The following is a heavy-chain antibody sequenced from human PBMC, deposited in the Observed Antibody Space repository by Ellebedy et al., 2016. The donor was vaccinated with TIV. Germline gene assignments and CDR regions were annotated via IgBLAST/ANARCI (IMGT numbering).Heavy chain of an antibody. Sequence: GGSLRLXXAASGFTFSSYAMSWVRQAPGKGLEWVSAISGSGGSTYYADSVKGRFTISRDNAKNSLYLQMNSLRAEDTAVYYCARDRNYGDYGLDYWGQGTLVTVSS. J-gene: IGHJ4*02. D-gene: IGHD4-17*01. CDR3: ARDRNYGDYGLDY. CDR1: GFTFSSYA. V-gene: IGHV3-23*01. CDR2: ISGSGGST.